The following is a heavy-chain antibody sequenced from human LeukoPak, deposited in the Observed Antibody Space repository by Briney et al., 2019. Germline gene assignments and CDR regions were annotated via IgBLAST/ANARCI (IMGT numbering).Heavy chain of an antibody. V-gene: IGHV3-72*01. CDR3: ARESLRDAYNLNC. D-gene: IGHD5-24*01. J-gene: IGHJ4*02. Sequence: GGSLRLSCAASGFRFSDHYMDWARQAPGKGLEWVGRIRNKANRYTTEYAASVKGRFTISRDDSKNSLHLQMNSLKTEDTAVYYCARESLRDAYNLNCWGQGTLVTVSS. CDR2: IRNKANRYTT. CDR1: GFRFSDHY.